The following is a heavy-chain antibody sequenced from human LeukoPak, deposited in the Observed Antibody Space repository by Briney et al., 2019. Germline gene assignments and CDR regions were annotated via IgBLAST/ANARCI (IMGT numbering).Heavy chain of an antibody. Sequence: SGGSLRLSCAASGFTFDDYAMHWVRQAPGKGLEWVSGISWNSGSIGYADSVKGRFTISRDNAKNSLYLQMNSLRAEDTALYYCAKGYGDYDPKIYYYYGMDVWGQGTTVTVSS. V-gene: IGHV3-9*01. J-gene: IGHJ6*02. CDR2: ISWNSGSI. CDR1: GFTFDDYA. CDR3: AKGYGDYDPKIYYYYGMDV. D-gene: IGHD4-17*01.